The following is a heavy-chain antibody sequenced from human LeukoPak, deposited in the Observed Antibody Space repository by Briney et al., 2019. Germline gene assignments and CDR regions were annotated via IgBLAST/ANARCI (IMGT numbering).Heavy chain of an antibody. J-gene: IGHJ4*02. V-gene: IGHV4-4*02. D-gene: IGHD3-9*01. CDR3: ASPRGRGRTLQYDY. CDR2: IYHSGST. CDR1: GGSISSSNW. Sequence: SETLSLTCAVSGGSISSSNWWSWVRQPPGKGLEWIGEIYHSGSTNYNPSLKSRVTISVDTSKNQFSLKLSSVTAADTAVYYCASPRGRGRTLQYDYWGQGTLVTVSS.